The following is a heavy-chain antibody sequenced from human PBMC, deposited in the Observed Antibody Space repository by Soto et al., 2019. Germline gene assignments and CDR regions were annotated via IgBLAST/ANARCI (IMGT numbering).Heavy chain of an antibody. J-gene: IGHJ6*02. D-gene: IGHD1-26*01. V-gene: IGHV3-15*01. Sequence: EVQLVESGGGLVQPGGSLRLSCVASVFSFRSACMRWVRQAPGKGLEWVGRITRKTDGATAAYAAPVKGRFAISRYDSQNTLYRHKDSLKTEDTAVYHRSTDIGIYGLDIWGQGTTVTVSS. CDR2: ITRKTDGATA. CDR3: STDIGIYGLDI. CDR1: VFSFRSAC.